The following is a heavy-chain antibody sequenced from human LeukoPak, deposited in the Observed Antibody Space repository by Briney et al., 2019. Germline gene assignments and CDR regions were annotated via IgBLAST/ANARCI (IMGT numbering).Heavy chain of an antibody. CDR2: ISSNSSYI. V-gene: IGHV3-21*01. Sequence: GGSLRLSCAASGFTFSSYSMNWVRQAPGKGLEWVSSISSNSSYIYYADSVKGRFTISRDNAKNSLYLQMNSLRAEDTAVYYCARDRPPAAALDYWGQGTLVTVSS. D-gene: IGHD6-13*01. CDR3: ARDRPPAAALDY. J-gene: IGHJ4*02. CDR1: GFTFSSYS.